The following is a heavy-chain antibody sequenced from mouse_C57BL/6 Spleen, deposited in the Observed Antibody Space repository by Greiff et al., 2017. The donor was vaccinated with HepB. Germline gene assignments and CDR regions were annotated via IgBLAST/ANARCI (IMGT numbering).Heavy chain of an antibody. J-gene: IGHJ3*01. CDR2: ISGGGGNT. D-gene: IGHD4-1*01. CDR1: GFTFSSYT. V-gene: IGHV5-9*01. CDR3: ARLWDGFAY. Sequence: EVMLVESGGGLVKPGGSLKLSCAASGFTFSSYTMSWVRQTPEKRLEWVATISGGGGNTYYPDSVKGRFTISRDNAKNTLYLQMSSLRSEDTALYYCARLWDGFAYWGQGTLVTVSA.